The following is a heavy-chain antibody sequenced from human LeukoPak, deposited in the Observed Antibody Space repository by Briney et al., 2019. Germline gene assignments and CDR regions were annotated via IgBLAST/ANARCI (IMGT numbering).Heavy chain of an antibody. CDR2: ISGSGGST. J-gene: IGHJ4*02. V-gene: IGHV3-23*01. D-gene: IGHD1-1*01. Sequence: GGSLRLSCAGSGFTFSGYAMTWVRQAPGKGLEWVSAISGSGGSTYYADSVKGRFTISRDNSKNTLYLQMNSLRAEDTAVYYCAKGHWMPYYFDHWGQGTLVTVSS. CDR3: AKGHWMPYYFDH. CDR1: GFTFSGYA.